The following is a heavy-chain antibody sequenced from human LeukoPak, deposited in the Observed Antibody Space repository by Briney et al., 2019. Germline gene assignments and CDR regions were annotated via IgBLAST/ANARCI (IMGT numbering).Heavy chain of an antibody. CDR3: ARDLYYYDSSGYQPLDY. V-gene: IGHV1-3*01. J-gene: IGHJ4*02. Sequence: ASVKVSCKASGYSFSDYAMHWVRQAPGQRFEWMGWIDAGNGDTRYSQKFQGRVTITRDTSASTAYIELRSLRSEDTAVYYCARDLYYYDSSGYQPLDYWGQGTLVTVSS. CDR1: GYSFSDYA. CDR2: IDAGNGDT. D-gene: IGHD3-22*01.